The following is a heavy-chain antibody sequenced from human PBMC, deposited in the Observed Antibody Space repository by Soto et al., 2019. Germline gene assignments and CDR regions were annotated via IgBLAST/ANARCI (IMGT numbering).Heavy chain of an antibody. V-gene: IGHV1-58*01. J-gene: IGHJ1*01. D-gene: IGHD2-15*01. CDR3: VAGNCIDSGCLTHLQD. Sequence: QMQLVQSGPEVKKPGASVTVSCKASGFTFTSFAVQWVRQARGQRLEWIGWIIVGSGNTNYAQKFQERVTFTRDMSTSTAYMELSSLRSEDTAIYYCVAGNCIDSGCLTHLQDWGQGTLVTVSS. CDR2: IIVGSGNT. CDR1: GFTFTSFA.